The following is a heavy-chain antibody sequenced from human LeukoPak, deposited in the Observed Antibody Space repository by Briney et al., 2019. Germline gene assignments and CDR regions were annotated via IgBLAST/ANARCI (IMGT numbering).Heavy chain of an antibody. Sequence: ASVKVSCKSSGYTFTVYYMHWVRQAPGQGPEWMGWINPNSGDTNYAQKFQGRVTMTRDTSISTAYMELSRLRSDDTAVYCCARGPDEQCDYWGQGTLVTVSS. CDR3: ARGPDEQCDY. CDR1: GYTFTVYY. CDR2: INPNSGDT. V-gene: IGHV1-2*02. D-gene: IGHD6-19*01. J-gene: IGHJ4*02.